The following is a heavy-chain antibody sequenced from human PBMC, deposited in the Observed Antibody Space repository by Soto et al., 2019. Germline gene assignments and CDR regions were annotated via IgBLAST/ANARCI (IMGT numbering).Heavy chain of an antibody. CDR3: ARGRTVSSIGPLLV. J-gene: IGHJ1*01. CDR1: GYNFFDYG. CDR2: VSPKVGST. V-gene: IGHV1-18*01. Sequence: QIQLVQSGAEVKKPGASVKVSCKASGYNFFDYGVSWVRQAPGQGPEWMGWVSPKVGSTDYARKGQSRFTMTTDTSTRTAYMALRGLRSDDTAVDYCARGRTVSSIGPLLVWGQGPLASLSS. D-gene: IGHD1-1*01.